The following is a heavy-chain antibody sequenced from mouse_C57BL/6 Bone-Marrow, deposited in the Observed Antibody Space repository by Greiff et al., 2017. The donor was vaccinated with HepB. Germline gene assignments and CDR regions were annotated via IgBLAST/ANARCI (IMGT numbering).Heavy chain of an antibody. V-gene: IGHV1-49*01. CDR1: YFSFMASA. CDR2: FTMYSDAT. D-gene: IGHD1-1*01. Sequence: LQQSGAELVRPGSSVKLSCKDSYFSFMASAMHWVKQRPGHGLEWIGSFTMYSDATEYSENFKGKATLTANTSSSTAYMELSSLTSEDSAVYYCAEDGSSLPYAMDYWGQGTSVTVSS. J-gene: IGHJ4*01. CDR3: AEDGSSLPYAMDY.